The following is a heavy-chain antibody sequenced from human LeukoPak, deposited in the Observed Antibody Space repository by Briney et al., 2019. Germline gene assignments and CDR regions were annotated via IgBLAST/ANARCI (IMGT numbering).Heavy chain of an antibody. J-gene: IGHJ5*02. CDR3: AREDEVAASYNWFDP. D-gene: IGHD2-15*01. CDR2: IYYSGST. CDR1: GGSISSDNYY. V-gene: IGHV4-39*07. Sequence: PSETLSLTCTVSGGSISSDNYYWGWIRQPPGKGLEWIGSIYYSGSTYYNPSLKSRVTISVDTSKNQFSLKLSSVTAADTAVYYCAREDEVAASYNWFDPWGQGTLVTVSS.